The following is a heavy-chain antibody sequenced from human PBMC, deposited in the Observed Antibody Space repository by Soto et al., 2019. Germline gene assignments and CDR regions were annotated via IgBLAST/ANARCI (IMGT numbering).Heavy chain of an antibody. V-gene: IGHV4-61*01. CDR1: GGSVSRGSYY. J-gene: IGHJ4*02. CDR2: IYDSGST. CDR3: ARDSNSYNFYV. D-gene: IGHD5-18*01. Sequence: QVQLQESGPGLVKPSETLSLTCTVSGGSVSRGSYYWSWIRQPPGKGLEWIGYIYDSGSTNYNSSLKSRVTISLDTSKSQFSLNLRSVTAADTAVYYCARDSNSYNFYVWGQGTLVTVPS.